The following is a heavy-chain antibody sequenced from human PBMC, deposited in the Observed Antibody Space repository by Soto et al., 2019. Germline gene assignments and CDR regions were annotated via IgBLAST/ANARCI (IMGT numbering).Heavy chain of an antibody. J-gene: IGHJ6*02. CDR2: IKSNTDGGTT. V-gene: IGHV3-15*01. D-gene: IGHD3-16*02. CDR3: TTDELVYDYVWGSFRPSGYGMDV. Sequence: EVQLVESGGGLVKPGGSLRLSCAASGFTFINAWMSWVRQAPGKGLEWVGRIKSNTDGGTTDYAGPVKGRFTISRDDSKNSLYLQMTSLKTEDTAVYYCTTDELVYDYVWGSFRPSGYGMDVWGQGTTVTVSS. CDR1: GFTFINAW.